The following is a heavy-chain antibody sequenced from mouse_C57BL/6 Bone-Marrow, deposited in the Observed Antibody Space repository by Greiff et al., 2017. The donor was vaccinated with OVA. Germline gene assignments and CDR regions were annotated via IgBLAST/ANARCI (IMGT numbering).Heavy chain of an antibody. Sequence: DVQLVESGGGLVQPGGSLSLSCAASGFTFTDYYMSWVRQPPGKALEWLGFIRNKANGYTTEYSASVKGRFTISSDNSQSILYLQMNALRAEDSATYYCARSPPYYSMDYWGQGTSVTVSS. CDR1: GFTFTDYY. V-gene: IGHV7-3*01. CDR2: IRNKANGYTT. CDR3: ARSPPYYSMDY. J-gene: IGHJ4*01.